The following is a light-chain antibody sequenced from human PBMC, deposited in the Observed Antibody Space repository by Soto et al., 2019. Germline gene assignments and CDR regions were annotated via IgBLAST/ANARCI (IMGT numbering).Light chain of an antibody. J-gene: IGLJ2*01. CDR1: GSNIGINT. Sequence: QSVLTQPPSASGTPGQRVTISCSGSGSNIGINTVNWYQQLPGTAPKLLIYTNNQRPSGVPDRFSGSKSGTSASLAISGLQSEDEADYYCAAWDDSLNGVVFGGETQLTVL. CDR2: TNN. V-gene: IGLV1-44*01. CDR3: AAWDDSLNGVV.